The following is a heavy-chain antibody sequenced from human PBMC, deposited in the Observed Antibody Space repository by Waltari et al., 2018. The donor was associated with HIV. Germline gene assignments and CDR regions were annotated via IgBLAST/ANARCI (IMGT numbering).Heavy chain of an antibody. CDR3: ARMRYYDFWSGYSSYYYGMDV. CDR1: GFSLSTSRMC. Sequence: QVTLRESGPALVKPTQTLTLTCTFSGFSLSTSRMCVSWIRQPPGKALEWLARIDWDDDKYYSTSLKTRLTISKDTSKNQVVLTMTNMDPVDTATYYCARMRYYDFWSGYSSYYYGMDVWGQGTTVTVSS. CDR2: IDWDDDK. V-gene: IGHV2-70*15. J-gene: IGHJ6*02. D-gene: IGHD3-3*01.